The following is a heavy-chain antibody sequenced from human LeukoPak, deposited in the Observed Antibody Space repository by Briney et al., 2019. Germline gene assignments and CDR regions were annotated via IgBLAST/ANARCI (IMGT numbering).Heavy chain of an antibody. J-gene: IGHJ4*02. D-gene: IGHD3-16*01. CDR2: IYYTGST. CDR1: GGSISPYY. V-gene: IGHV4-59*08. CDR3: ARLWAGELVFDY. Sequence: PSETLSLTCAVSGGSISPYYWSWIRQPPGKGLEWIGYIYYTGSTNYNPSLRSRVTISVDKSKNQFSLRLSSVTAADTAVYYCARLWAGELVFDYWGQGTLVTVSS.